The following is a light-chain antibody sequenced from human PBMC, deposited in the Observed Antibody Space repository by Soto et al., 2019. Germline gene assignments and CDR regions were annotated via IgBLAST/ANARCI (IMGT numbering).Light chain of an antibody. Sequence: QSVLTQPPSVSEAPRQRVTISCSGSSSNIGNNAVNWYQQLPGKAPKLLIYYDDLLPSGVSDRFSGSKSGTSASLAISGLQSEDEADYYCAAWEDSLNGPVFGTGTKLTVL. CDR1: SSNIGNNA. J-gene: IGLJ1*01. CDR3: AAWEDSLNGPV. CDR2: YDD. V-gene: IGLV1-36*01.